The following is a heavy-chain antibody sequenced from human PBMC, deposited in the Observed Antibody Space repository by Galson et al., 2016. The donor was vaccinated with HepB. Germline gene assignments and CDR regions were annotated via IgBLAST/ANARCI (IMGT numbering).Heavy chain of an antibody. CDR2: FSSSGDST. J-gene: IGHJ4*02. Sequence: SLRLSCAASGFTFSSYAMSWVRQAPGKGLEWVSGFSSSGDSTFYADSVKGRFTISRDNSKNTLYLQMSSLRAEDTAIYYCAKDWGSSPTYYFQSWGQGTLVTVSS. D-gene: IGHD6-6*01. V-gene: IGHV3-23*01. CDR3: AKDWGSSPTYYFQS. CDR1: GFTFSSYA.